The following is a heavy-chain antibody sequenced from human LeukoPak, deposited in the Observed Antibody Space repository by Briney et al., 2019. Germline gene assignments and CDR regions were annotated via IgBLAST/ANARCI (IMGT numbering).Heavy chain of an antibody. CDR3: ARTYCSGGSCYSYFDD. V-gene: IGHV3-21*01. CDR2: ISDDTTYE. D-gene: IGHD2-15*01. Sequence: GGSLRLSCAASGFIFSSYTMNWVRQAPRKGLEWVSSISDDTTYEYYADSVKGRFTVSRDNAKKSLYLQMSSLRAEDTAVYYCARTYCSGGSCYSYFDDWGQGTLVTVSS. J-gene: IGHJ4*02. CDR1: GFIFSSYT.